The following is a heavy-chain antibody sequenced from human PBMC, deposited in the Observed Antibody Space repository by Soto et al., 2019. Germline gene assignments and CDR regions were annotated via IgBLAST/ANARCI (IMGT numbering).Heavy chain of an antibody. CDR3: ARRAVVAVTGSLDNWLDP. CDR2: VYSSGSA. CDR1: GDSLTSYN. D-gene: IGHD2-21*01. J-gene: IGHJ5*02. Sequence: PSDTLSLTCTVSGDSLTSYNWNWLRQPPGKALEWIGYVYSSGSANYNPSLKSRVTISVDTSRNQFSLKVNSVTAADTAMYYCARRAVVAVTGSLDNWLDPWGQGILVTVSS. V-gene: IGHV4-59*01.